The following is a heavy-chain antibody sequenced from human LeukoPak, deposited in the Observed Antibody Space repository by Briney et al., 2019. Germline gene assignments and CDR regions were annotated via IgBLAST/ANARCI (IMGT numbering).Heavy chain of an antibody. J-gene: IGHJ5*02. CDR2: ITSSGTTT. V-gene: IGHV3-11*01. Sequence: GGSLRPSCSASGFSFSDSYMSWFRLSPEKGLEWIAYITSSGTTTDYGDSVKGRFTISRVNAKNSLYLQMNSLRPEDTAVYYCARDPDYGDPSWGQGTLVTVSS. CDR3: ARDPDYGDPS. D-gene: IGHD4/OR15-4a*01. CDR1: GFSFSDSY.